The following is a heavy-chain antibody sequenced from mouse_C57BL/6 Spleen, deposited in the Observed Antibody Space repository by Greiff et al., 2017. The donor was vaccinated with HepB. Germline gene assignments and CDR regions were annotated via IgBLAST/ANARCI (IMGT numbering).Heavy chain of an antibody. Sequence: EVKLVESGGGLVKPGGSLKLSCAASGFTFSDYGMHWVCQAPEKGLEWVAYISSGSSTIYYADTVKGRFTISRDNAKNTLFLQMTSLRSEDTALYYCARNYYGSSYWYFDVWGTGTTVTVSS. V-gene: IGHV5-17*01. D-gene: IGHD1-1*01. CDR2: ISSGSSTI. CDR3: ARNYYGSSYWYFDV. J-gene: IGHJ1*03. CDR1: GFTFSDYG.